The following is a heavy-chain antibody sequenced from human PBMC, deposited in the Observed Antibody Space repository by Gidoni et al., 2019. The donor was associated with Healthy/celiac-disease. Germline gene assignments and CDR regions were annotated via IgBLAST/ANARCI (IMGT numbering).Heavy chain of an antibody. J-gene: IGHJ4*02. V-gene: IGHV3-30-3*01. CDR1: GFTVSSYA. Sequence: LVESGGGVVQPGRSLRLSCAASGFTVSSYAMHWVRQAPGKGLEWVAVISYDGSNKYYADSVKGRFTISRDNSKNTLYLQMNSLRAEDTAVYYCARDPTGWELPYFDYWGQGTLVTVSS. CDR3: ARDPTGWELPYFDY. D-gene: IGHD1-26*01. CDR2: ISYDGSNK.